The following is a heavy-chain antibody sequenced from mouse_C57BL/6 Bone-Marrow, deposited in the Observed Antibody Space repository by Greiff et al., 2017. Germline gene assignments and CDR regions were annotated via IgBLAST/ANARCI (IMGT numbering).Heavy chain of an antibody. CDR3: ARWGSSYTYYARDY. Sequence: EVQRVESGGGLVQPGGSLKLSCAASGFTFSDYYLYWVRQTPEKRLEWVAYISNGGGSPYYPDTVKGRFTISRDNAKNTLYLQMSRLKSEDTAMYYCARWGSSYTYYARDYWGQGTSVTVSS. D-gene: IGHD1-1*01. J-gene: IGHJ4*01. V-gene: IGHV5-12*01. CDR2: ISNGGGSP. CDR1: GFTFSDYY.